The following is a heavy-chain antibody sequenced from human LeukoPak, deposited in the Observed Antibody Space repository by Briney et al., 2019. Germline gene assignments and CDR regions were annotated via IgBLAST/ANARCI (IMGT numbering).Heavy chain of an antibody. CDR1: GFTVSSNY. V-gene: IGHV3-66*01. CDR3: ARSDSSGYQDAFDI. J-gene: IGHJ3*02. CDR2: IYSGGST. Sequence: PGGSLRLSCAASGFTVSSNYMSWVRQAPGKGLEWVSVIYSGGSTYYAASVKGRFTISRDNSKNTLYLQMNSLRAEDTAVYYCARSDSSGYQDAFDIWGQGTMVTVSS. D-gene: IGHD3-22*01.